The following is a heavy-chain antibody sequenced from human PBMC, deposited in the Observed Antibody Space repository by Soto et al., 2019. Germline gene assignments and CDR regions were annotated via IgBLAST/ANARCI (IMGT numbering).Heavy chain of an antibody. D-gene: IGHD2-15*01. J-gene: IGHJ4*02. CDR2: ISYDGSNK. Sequence: QVQLVESGRGVVQPGRSLRLSCAASGFRFSLYAMHWVRQAPGKGLVWVSVISYDGSNKYYTDSVKGRFTISRDNSKNTVYLQMNSLRAEDTAVYYCARDRGGACSGGSCYSFWGQGTLVTVSS. CDR1: GFRFSLYA. V-gene: IGHV3-30-3*01. CDR3: ARDRGGACSGGSCYSF.